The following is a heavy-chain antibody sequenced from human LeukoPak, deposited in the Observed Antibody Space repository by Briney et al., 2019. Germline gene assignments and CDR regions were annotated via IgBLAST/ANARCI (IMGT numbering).Heavy chain of an antibody. J-gene: IGHJ4*02. Sequence: SETLSLTCAVSGYSISSGYYWGWIRQPPGKGLEWIGSIYHSGSTYYNPSLKSRVTISVDTSKNQFSLKLSSVTAADTAMYYCARRGSGWNFDYWGQGTLVTVSS. CDR3: ARRGSGWNFDY. D-gene: IGHD6-19*01. V-gene: IGHV4-38-2*01. CDR1: GYSISSGYY. CDR2: IYHSGST.